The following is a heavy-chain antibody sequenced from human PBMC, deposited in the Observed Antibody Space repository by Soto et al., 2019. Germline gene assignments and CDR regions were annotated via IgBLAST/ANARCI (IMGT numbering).Heavy chain of an antibody. Sequence: EVQLVESGGAVVQPGGSLRLSCVVSGFTFDEYSMYWVRQPPGKGLEWISLLTWDGGTTYYADSVKGRFTISRDSGKSSLFLQMDSLRTEDTALYYCAKVKRKYTSNSAVDCDSWGQGTLVTVSS. D-gene: IGHD2-2*01. CDR1: GFTFDEYS. J-gene: IGHJ4*02. CDR3: AKVKRKYTSNSAVDCDS. V-gene: IGHV3-43*01. CDR2: LTWDGGTT.